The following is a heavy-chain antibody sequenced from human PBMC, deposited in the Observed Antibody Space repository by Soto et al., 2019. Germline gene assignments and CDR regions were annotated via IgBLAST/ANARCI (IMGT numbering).Heavy chain of an antibody. CDR2: ISAYSGNT. CDR3: ARVRYVSRGYHSEIFDY. J-gene: IGHJ4*02. D-gene: IGHD3-22*01. CDR1: GYTFNPYA. V-gene: IGHV1-18*04. Sequence: QVQLVQSGAEVKRPVASVKVSCQPSGYTFNPYAITWVRQAPGQGLEWMGWISAYSGNTKYAQNLQGRVTVTTDTYTNTAYMELRSLTSDDTAVYYCARVRYVSRGYHSEIFDYWGQGTLVTVSS.